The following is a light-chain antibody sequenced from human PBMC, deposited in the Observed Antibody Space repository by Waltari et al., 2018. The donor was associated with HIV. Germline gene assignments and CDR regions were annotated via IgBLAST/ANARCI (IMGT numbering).Light chain of an antibody. V-gene: IGLV2-11*01. Sequence: QSALTQPRSVSGSPGQSVTISCTGTSSHVGDYNYASWYQQHPGKAPKVMIYDVTKRPSGVPDRFSGSKSGNTASLTISGLQAEDEADYYCCSYTGTYTLLFGGGTKLTVL. CDR1: SSHVGDYNY. J-gene: IGLJ3*02. CDR2: DVT. CDR3: CSYTGTYTLL.